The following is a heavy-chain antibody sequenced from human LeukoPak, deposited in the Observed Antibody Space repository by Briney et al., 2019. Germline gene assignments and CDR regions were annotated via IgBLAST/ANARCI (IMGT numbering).Heavy chain of an antibody. D-gene: IGHD2-15*01. CDR2: HYWDDDK. CDR3: SHTSGRGDFDF. V-gene: IGHV2-5*02. Sequence: SGPTLVKPTQTLTLTCTFSGFSLTTSGVSVGWIRQSPGKALEWLALHYWDDDKRYSPSLKTRLSITKETSGNQVVLKMTDVDPADTATYFCSHTSGRGDFDFWGQGILVTVSS. CDR1: GFSLTTSGVS. J-gene: IGHJ4*02.